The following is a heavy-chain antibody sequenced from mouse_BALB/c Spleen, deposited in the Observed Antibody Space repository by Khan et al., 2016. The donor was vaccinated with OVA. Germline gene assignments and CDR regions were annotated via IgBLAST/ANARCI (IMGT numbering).Heavy chain of an antibody. CDR1: GYTFTNYG. CDR3: ARPPYFSYTLDH. CDR2: INTYTGEP. D-gene: IGHD2-10*01. Sequence: LVESGPELKKPGETVKISCKASGYTFTNYGMNWVKQSPGKAFKWMGWINTYTGEPTYADDFKGRFVFSLETSASTAYLQINNLKNEDTATYFCARPPYFSYTLDHWGQGTSVTVSS. V-gene: IGHV9-3-1*01. J-gene: IGHJ4*01.